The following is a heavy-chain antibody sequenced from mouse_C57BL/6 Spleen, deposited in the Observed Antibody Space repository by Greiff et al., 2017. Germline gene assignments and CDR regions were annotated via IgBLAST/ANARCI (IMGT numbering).Heavy chain of an antibody. J-gene: IGHJ3*01. D-gene: IGHD1-1*02. CDR1: GFSFNTYA. CDR3: VRCGEFYGWFAY. Sequence: AGGGFSFNTYAMNWVRQAPGKGLEWVARIRSKSNNNATYYADSVKDRFPISRYDSESMLYLQKNNLNTEDTAMYYCVRCGEFYGWFAYWGHVALVTVSA. CDR2: IRSKSNNNAT. V-gene: IGHV10-1*01.